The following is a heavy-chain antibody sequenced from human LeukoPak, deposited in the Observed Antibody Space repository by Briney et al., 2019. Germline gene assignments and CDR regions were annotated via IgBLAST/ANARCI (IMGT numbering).Heavy chain of an antibody. CDR3: AISIVGATGSLYGMDV. Sequence: GGSLRLSCAASGFTFSSYGMHWVRQAPGKGLEWVAVIWSDGSNEYYADSVKGRFTISRDDSKSTLYLQMNSLRAEDTAVYSCAISIVGATGSLYGMDVWGQGTTVTVS. CDR1: GFTFSSYG. J-gene: IGHJ6*02. D-gene: IGHD1-26*01. V-gene: IGHV3-33*01. CDR2: IWSDGSNE.